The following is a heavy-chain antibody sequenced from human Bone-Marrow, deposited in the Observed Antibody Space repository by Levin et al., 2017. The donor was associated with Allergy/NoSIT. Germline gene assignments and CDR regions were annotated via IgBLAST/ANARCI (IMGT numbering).Heavy chain of an antibody. CDR3: AKGVYSTGRYGDYFDD. J-gene: IGHJ4*02. CDR2: VSGSGDMT. V-gene: IGHV3-23*01. CDR1: GFTFTSYA. Sequence: GGSLRLSCATSGFTFTSYAMSWVRQGPGKGLQWVSGVSGSGDMTYYADSVKGRFIISRDISNKIVYLQMNSLRAEDTAFYYCAKGVYSTGRYGDYFDDWGQGTLVTVSS. D-gene: IGHD2/OR15-2a*01.